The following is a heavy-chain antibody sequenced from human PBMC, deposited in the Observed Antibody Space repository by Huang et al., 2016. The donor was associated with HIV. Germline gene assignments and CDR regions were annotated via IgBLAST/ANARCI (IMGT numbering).Heavy chain of an antibody. J-gene: IGHJ4*02. D-gene: IGHD2-2*01. Sequence: EVQLVESGGGLIQPGGSLRLSCVASGFTVSDSYMSWVRQAPGKGRECVSVIYSDGRTFYSDSLTGRLTISRDNSKNTLYLQMNSLRPEDTAIYYCARDLVFGSTTNDYWGQGTLVTVSS. CDR1: GFTVSDSY. V-gene: IGHV3-53*01. CDR3: ARDLVFGSTTNDY. CDR2: IYSDGRT.